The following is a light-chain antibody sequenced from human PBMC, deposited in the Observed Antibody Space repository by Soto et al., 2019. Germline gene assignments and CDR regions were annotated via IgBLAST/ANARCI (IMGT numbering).Light chain of an antibody. CDR3: CSHAGGTSWV. CDR1: SGDVGSYDR. CDR2: DVT. Sequence: QSALTQLRSVSGSPGQSVTISCTGTSGDVGSYDRVSWYQHHPTKAPKLIIYDVTNRPSGVPYRFSGSKSGSTTSLTISGLQAEDEADYYCCSHAGGTSWVFGGGTKLTVL. V-gene: IGLV2-11*01. J-gene: IGLJ3*02.